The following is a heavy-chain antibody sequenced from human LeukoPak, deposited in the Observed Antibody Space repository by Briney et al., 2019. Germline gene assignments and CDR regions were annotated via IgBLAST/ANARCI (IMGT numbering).Heavy chain of an antibody. J-gene: IGHJ4*02. V-gene: IGHV1-2*02. CDR3: ARDRSFYYYDSSGYYS. CDR2: INPNSGGT. D-gene: IGHD3-22*01. CDR1: GYTFTGYY. Sequence: ASVKVSCKASGYTFTGYYMHWVRQAPGQGLEWMGWINPNSGGTNYAQKFQGRVTMTTDTSTSTAYMELRSLRSDDTAVYYCARDRSFYYYDSSGYYSWGQGTLVTVSS.